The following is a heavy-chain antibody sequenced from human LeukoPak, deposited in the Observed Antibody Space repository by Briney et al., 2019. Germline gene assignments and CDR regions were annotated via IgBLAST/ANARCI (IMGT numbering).Heavy chain of an antibody. J-gene: IGHJ4*02. CDR1: GGSFSGYY. D-gene: IGHD3-10*01. Sequence: SETLSLTCAVYGGSFSGYYWSWIRQPPGKGLEWIGEINHSGSTNYNPSLKSRVTISVDTSKNQFSLKLSSVTAADTAVYYCASLYGSGSYSDYWGQGTLVTVSS. V-gene: IGHV4-34*01. CDR2: INHSGST. CDR3: ASLYGSGSYSDY.